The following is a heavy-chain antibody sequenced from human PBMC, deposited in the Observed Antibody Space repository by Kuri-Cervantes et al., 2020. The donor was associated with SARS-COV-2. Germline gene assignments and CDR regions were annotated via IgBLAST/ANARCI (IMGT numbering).Heavy chain of an antibody. J-gene: IGHJ4*02. D-gene: IGHD5-12*01. Sequence: SETLSLTCSVSNGSIRSSSYYWGWIRQPPGKGLEWIGSIYSSGSTYYNPSLKSRVTISLETSKSQFSLKLSSMTAADTAVYYCARSFMVASYFDYWGQGILVTVSS. CDR1: NGSIRSSSYY. CDR2: IYSSGST. CDR3: ARSFMVASYFDY. V-gene: IGHV4-39*01.